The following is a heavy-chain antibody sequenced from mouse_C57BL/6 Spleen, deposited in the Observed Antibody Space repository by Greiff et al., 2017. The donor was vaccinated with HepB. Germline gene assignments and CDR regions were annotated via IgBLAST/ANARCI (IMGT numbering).Heavy chain of an antibody. CDR2: IYIENGYT. CDR3: AKAQAGAMDY. D-gene: IGHD3-2*02. Sequence: VQLKQSGAELVRPGSSVKMSCKTSGYTFTSYGINWVKQRPGQGLEWIGYIYIENGYTEYNEKFKGKATLTSDTSSSTAYMQLSSLTSEDSAIYCGAKAQAGAMDYWGQGTSVTVSS. CDR1: GYTFTSYG. J-gene: IGHJ4*01. V-gene: IGHV1-58*01.